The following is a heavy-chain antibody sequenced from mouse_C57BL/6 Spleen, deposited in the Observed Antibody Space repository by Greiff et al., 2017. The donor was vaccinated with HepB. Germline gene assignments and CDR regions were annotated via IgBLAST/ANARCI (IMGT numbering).Heavy chain of an antibody. CDR2: IWRGGST. CDR1: GFSLTSYG. J-gene: IGHJ3*01. V-gene: IGHV2-5*01. D-gene: IGHD2-3*01. Sequence: QVQLKESGPGLVQPSQSLSITCTVSGFSLTSYGVHWVRQSPGKGLEWLGVIWRGGSTDYNAAFMSRLSITKDNSKSKVFFKMNSLQADDTAIYYCAKNWGDGFAWFAYWGQGTLVTVSA. CDR3: AKNWGDGFAWFAY.